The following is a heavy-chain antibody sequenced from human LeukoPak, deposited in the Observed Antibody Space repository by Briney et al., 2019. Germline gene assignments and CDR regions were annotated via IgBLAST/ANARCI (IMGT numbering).Heavy chain of an antibody. Sequence: SETLSLTCTVSGGSISSYYWSWIRQPPGKGLEWMGYIYHSGSTNYNPSLKSRVTISVDTSKNQFSLKLSSVTAADTAVYYCARDVFYYFDHWGQGILVTVSS. CDR3: ARDVFYYFDH. CDR2: IYHSGST. V-gene: IGHV4-59*01. J-gene: IGHJ4*02. CDR1: GGSISSYY.